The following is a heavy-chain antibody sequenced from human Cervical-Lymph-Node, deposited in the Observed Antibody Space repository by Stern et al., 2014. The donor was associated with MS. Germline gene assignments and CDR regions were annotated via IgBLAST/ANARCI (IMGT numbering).Heavy chain of an antibody. CDR1: GYTFTSYG. CDR3: ARGLLGSENAFDI. V-gene: IGHV1-18*01. J-gene: IGHJ3*02. CDR2: ISACNVNT. D-gene: IGHD2-15*01. Sequence: VQLVESGAEVKKPWASVKVSCKASGYTFTSYGISWVRQAPGQGLEWMGCISACNVNTNYAQKLQGRVPMTTDTSTSTAYMELRSLRSDDTAVYYCARGLLGSENAFDIWGQGTMVTVSS.